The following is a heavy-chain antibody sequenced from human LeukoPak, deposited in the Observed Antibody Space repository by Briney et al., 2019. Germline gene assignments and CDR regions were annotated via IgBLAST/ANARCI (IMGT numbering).Heavy chain of an antibody. D-gene: IGHD4-23*01. J-gene: IGHJ5*02. V-gene: IGHV3-74*01. CDR3: ARTPGGPFDL. CDR1: GFTFRSNW. CDR2: VNSDGSIT. Sequence: PGGSLRLSCVGSGFTFRSNWMPWVRQTPGKGLVWVSRVNSDGSITNYADSVKGRFTISRDNAKNTLYLQMNSLRAEDTGVYYCARTPGGPFDLWGQGSLVTVSS.